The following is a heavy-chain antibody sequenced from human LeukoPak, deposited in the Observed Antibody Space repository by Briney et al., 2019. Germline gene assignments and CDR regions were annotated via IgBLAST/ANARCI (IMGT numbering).Heavy chain of an antibody. V-gene: IGHV4-30-4*01. CDR2: IYYSGYT. CDR3: ARSGHTYGTNWFDP. Sequence: SQTLSLTCTVSGVSISSGDYYWSWIRQPPGKGLEWIGYIYYSGYTYYNPSLKSRITISVDTSKNQISLKLSSVTAADTAVYYCARSGHTYGTNWFDPWGQGTLVTVSS. J-gene: IGHJ5*02. D-gene: IGHD5-18*01. CDR1: GVSISSGDYY.